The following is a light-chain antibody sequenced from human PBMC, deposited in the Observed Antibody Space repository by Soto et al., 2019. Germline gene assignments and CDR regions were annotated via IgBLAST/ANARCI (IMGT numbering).Light chain of an antibody. Sequence: QSVLTQPPSASGTPGQRVAISCSGGSSNIGANPVNWFLHLPGTAPKLLIYSDNQRPSGVPDRFSGSKSGTSASLTISGLQSEDEAGYFCSAWDDSIYGPVFGGGTQLTVL. V-gene: IGLV1-44*01. CDR1: SSNIGANP. CDR2: SDN. CDR3: SAWDDSIYGPV. J-gene: IGLJ2*01.